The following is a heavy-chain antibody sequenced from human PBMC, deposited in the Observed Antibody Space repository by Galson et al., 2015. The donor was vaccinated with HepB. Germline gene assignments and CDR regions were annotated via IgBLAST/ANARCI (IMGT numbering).Heavy chain of an antibody. V-gene: IGHV4-39*01. J-gene: IGHJ4*02. Sequence: ETLSLTCTVSGASMRSNSHFWGWIRQPPGKGLEWIGSFYYSGGTYYNPSLKSRVTMSADTSKSQLPLKLTSVTAADTAVYYCVRQEFITMIVVITNHWGQGILVTVSS. CDR1: GASMRSNSHF. CDR3: VRQEFITMIVVITNH. CDR2: FYYSGGT. D-gene: IGHD3-22*01.